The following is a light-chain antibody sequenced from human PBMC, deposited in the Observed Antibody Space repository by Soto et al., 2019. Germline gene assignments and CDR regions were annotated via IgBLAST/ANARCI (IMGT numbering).Light chain of an antibody. V-gene: IGKV3-15*01. Sequence: EIGMTQSPATLSVSPGERATLSCRASQIIGNNLAWYQQKPGQAPRLLIYAASIRATGVPARFSGSGSGTEFTLAISSLQSEDSAVYCWEQYSKWPAVYNFGQGTKLEIK. J-gene: IGKJ2*01. CDR2: AAS. CDR1: QIIGNN. CDR3: EQYSKWPAVYN.